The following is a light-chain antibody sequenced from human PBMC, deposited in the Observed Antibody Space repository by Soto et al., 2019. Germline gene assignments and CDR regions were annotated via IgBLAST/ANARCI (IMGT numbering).Light chain of an antibody. CDR3: QQYINWPRT. J-gene: IGKJ1*01. CDR2: GAS. Sequence: EIVLTQSPGTLSFSPGERATLSCRASQSVSSSYLAWYQQKPGQAPRLLIYGASIRATDIPARFIGSGSGTEFTLTISSLQSEDFAVYYCQQYINWPRTFGQGTKVDIK. CDR1: QSVSSSY. V-gene: IGKV3-15*01.